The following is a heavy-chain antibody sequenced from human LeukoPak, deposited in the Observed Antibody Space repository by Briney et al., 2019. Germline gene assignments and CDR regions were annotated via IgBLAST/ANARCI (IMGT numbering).Heavy chain of an antibody. CDR1: GFSFSSYG. CDR2: ISSSGSTI. V-gene: IGHV3-48*04. Sequence: GGSLRLSCAASGFSFSSYGMTWVRQAPGKGLEWVSYISSSGSTIYYADSVKGRFTISRDNAKNSLYLQMNSLRPEDTALYYCSTDPRLLIYWGHGTLVTVSS. J-gene: IGHJ4*01. D-gene: IGHD2-8*01. CDR3: STDPRLLIY.